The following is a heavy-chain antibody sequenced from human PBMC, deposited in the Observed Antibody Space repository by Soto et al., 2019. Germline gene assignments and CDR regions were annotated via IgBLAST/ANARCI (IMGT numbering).Heavy chain of an antibody. J-gene: IGHJ4*02. CDR1: GFSLTTDGVG. Sequence: SGPTLVNPTQTLTLTCTFSGFSLTTDGVGVGWVRQPPGEALEWLALIYWDDDERYSPSLKTRLTITKDTSKNQVVLIMTNMEPVDSATYYRARSRNFITEGAQVGDLAYSGQGNLVTVSS. V-gene: IGHV2-5*02. D-gene: IGHD3-10*01. CDR3: ARSRNFITEGAQVGDLAY. CDR2: IYWDDDE.